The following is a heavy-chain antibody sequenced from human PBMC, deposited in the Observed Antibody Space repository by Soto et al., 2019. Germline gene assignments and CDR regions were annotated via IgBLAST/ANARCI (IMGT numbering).Heavy chain of an antibody. Sequence: PGESLKISCKGSGYSFTTYWIGWVRQMPGKGLEWMGIIYPGDSDTRYSPSFQGQVTISADKSITTAYLQWSSLKASDTAMYYCARSGENVLVPAARNWFDPWGQGTLVTVSS. CDR2: IYPGDSDT. J-gene: IGHJ5*02. D-gene: IGHD2-2*01. V-gene: IGHV5-51*01. CDR3: ARSGENVLVPAARNWFDP. CDR1: GYSFTTYW.